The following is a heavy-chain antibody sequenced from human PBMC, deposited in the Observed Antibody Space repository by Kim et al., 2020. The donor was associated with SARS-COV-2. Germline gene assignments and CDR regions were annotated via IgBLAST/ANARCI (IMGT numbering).Heavy chain of an antibody. CDR2: ISGDGGST. Sequence: GGSLRLSCAASGFTFDDYAMHWVRQAPGKGLEWVYLISGDGGSTYYADSVKGRFTISRDNSKNSLYLQMNSLRTEDTALYYCAKDTWDIAVAGRDFDYWGQGTLVTVSS. CDR1: GFTFDDYA. D-gene: IGHD6-19*01. J-gene: IGHJ4*02. V-gene: IGHV3-43*02. CDR3: AKDTWDIAVAGRDFDY.